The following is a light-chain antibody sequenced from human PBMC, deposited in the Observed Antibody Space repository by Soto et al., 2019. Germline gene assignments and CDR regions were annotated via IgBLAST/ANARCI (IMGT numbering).Light chain of an antibody. CDR1: QSISIW. CDR3: QQNNIDST. Sequence: IQMTQSPSTLSASVGDRVTITCRASQSISIWLAWYQQKPGKAPKLLIYKASSLESEVPSRFSGSGSGTEFSLTINSLQPDDSATYYCQQNNIDSTFGQGTKGEIK. J-gene: IGKJ1*01. CDR2: KAS. V-gene: IGKV1-5*03.